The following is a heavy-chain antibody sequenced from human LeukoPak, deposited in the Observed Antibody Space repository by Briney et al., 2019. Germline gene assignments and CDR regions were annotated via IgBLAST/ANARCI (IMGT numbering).Heavy chain of an antibody. D-gene: IGHD3-3*01. J-gene: IGHJ4*02. Sequence: GGSLRLSCAASGFTFSTFAMSWVRQAPGRGLEWVSSITGAGDTTFYPESVKGRFTISRDNSKNTLYLQMNSLRVEDTALYFCVRDRNYYEALQRSYWGQGTLVTVSS. CDR2: ITGAGDTT. CDR1: GFTFSTFA. CDR3: VRDRNYYEALQRSY. V-gene: IGHV3-23*01.